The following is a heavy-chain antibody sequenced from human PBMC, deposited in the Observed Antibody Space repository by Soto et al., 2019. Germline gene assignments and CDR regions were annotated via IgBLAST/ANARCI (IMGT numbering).Heavy chain of an antibody. CDR3: AKILGGRICGGDCYQFDY. J-gene: IGHJ4*02. Sequence: GGSLRLSCAASGFTFSSYAMSWVRQAPGKGLEWVSAISGSGGSTYYADSVKGRFTISRDNSKNTRYRQMNSLRAEDTAVYYCAKILGGRICGGDCYQFDYWGQGTLVTVSS. CDR2: ISGSGGST. CDR1: GFTFSSYA. V-gene: IGHV3-23*01. D-gene: IGHD2-21*02.